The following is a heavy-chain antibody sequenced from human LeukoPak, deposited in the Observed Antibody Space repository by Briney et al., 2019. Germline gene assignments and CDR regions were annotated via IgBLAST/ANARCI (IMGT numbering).Heavy chain of an antibody. Sequence: HGGSLRLSCAASGFTFSSYWMSWVRQAPGKGLEWVANIKQDGSEKYYVDSVKGRFTISRDNAKNSLYLQMNSLRAEDTAVYYCARGGAAAGTEVYFDYWGQGTLVTVSS. V-gene: IGHV3-7*01. CDR2: IKQDGSEK. J-gene: IGHJ4*02. CDR1: GFTFSSYW. CDR3: ARGGAAAGTEVYFDY. D-gene: IGHD6-13*01.